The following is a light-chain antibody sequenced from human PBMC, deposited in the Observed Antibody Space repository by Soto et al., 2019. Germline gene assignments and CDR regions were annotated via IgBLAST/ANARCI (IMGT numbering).Light chain of an antibody. CDR3: QHYNSYSEA. CDR1: QSVSFW. CDR2: KAS. V-gene: IGKV1-5*03. J-gene: IGKJ1*01. Sequence: DIQMTQSPSTLPAAIGDRVTITCRASQSVSFWLAWYQQKPGQAPKLLIYKASNLESGVPSRFSGRGFGTEFTLTISSLQPDDFATYYCQHYNSYSEAFGQGTKVDIK.